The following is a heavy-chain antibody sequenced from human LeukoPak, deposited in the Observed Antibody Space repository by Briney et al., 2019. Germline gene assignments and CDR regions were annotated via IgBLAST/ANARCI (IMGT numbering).Heavy chain of an antibody. V-gene: IGHV3-7*01. Sequence: PGGSLRLSCAASGFTFSSYWMSWVRQALGKGLEWVANIKQDGSEKYYVDSMKGRFTISRDNAKNSLFLQMNSLRAEDTAVYYCAREGGYSGYDCDYWGQGTLVTVSS. CDR1: GFTFSSYW. D-gene: IGHD5-12*01. CDR3: AREGGYSGYDCDY. J-gene: IGHJ4*02. CDR2: IKQDGSEK.